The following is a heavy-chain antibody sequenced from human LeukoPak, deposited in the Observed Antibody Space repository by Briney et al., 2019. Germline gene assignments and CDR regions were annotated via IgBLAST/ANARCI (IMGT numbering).Heavy chain of an antibody. V-gene: IGHV1-18*01. CDR2: ISAYNGNT. D-gene: IGHD2-2*01. CDR1: GYTFTSYG. Sequence: ASVKVSCKASGYTFTSYGISWVRQAPGQGLEWMGWISAYNGNTNYAQKLQGRVTMTTDTSTSTAYMELRSLRSDDTAVYYCARDFVIVPAAMPSYYYYMDVWGKGTTVTVSS. J-gene: IGHJ6*03. CDR3: ARDFVIVPAAMPSYYYYMDV.